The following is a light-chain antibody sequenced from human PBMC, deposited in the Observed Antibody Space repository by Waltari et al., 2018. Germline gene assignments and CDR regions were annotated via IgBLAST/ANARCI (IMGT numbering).Light chain of an antibody. CDR3: ASYTSANTVL. J-gene: IGLJ2*01. CDR1: RSDFGYYNF. V-gene: IGLV2-14*03. CDR2: DVS. Sequence: QSGLPQPASVSGSPGQSITTPCTGTRSDFGYYNFAPWYQQHPGKAPKPVIFDVSRWPSGVSHRFSGSKSGNTASLTISGLQAEDEAAYYCASYTSANTVLFGGGTKVTVL.